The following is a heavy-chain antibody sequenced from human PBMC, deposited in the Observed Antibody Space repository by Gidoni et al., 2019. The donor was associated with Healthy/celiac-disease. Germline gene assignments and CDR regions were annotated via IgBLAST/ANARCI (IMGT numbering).Heavy chain of an antibody. CDR2: ISGSRSYI. J-gene: IGHJ6*02. Sequence: EVQLVESGGVLVKPGGSLRLACAASGVPFSTYSMNWVRQAPWKGLEWVASISGSRSYIDYADSVKGRFTISRDNDKNSLYLQMNSLRAEYTAVYYCARAPGDYYGSGSYLAGMDVWGQGTTVTVSS. CDR3: ARAPGDYYGSGSYLAGMDV. V-gene: IGHV3-21*01. CDR1: GVPFSTYS. D-gene: IGHD3-10*01.